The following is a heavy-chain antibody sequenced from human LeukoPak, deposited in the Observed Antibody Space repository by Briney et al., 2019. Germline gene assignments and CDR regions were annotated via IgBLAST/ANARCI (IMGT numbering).Heavy chain of an antibody. J-gene: IGHJ6*03. V-gene: IGHV4-4*07. CDR1: GGSISSYY. Sequence: SETLSLTCTVSGGSISSYYWSWLRQPAGKGLEWIGRIYTSGSTNYNPSLKSRVTMSVDTSKNQFSLKLSSVTAADTAVYYCARATWIAGYYYYMDVWGKGTTVTVSS. CDR2: IYTSGST. CDR3: ARATWIAGYYYYMDV. D-gene: IGHD5-12*01.